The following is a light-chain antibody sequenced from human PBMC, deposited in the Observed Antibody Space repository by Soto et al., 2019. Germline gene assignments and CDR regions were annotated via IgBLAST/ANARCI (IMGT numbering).Light chain of an antibody. V-gene: IGLV2-14*01. CDR3: NSQTTSGIRV. CDR2: EVS. CDR1: STDVGDSNH. J-gene: IGLJ1*01. Sequence: QSALTQPASVSGSPGQSITISCTGTSTDVGDSNHVSWYQHHPGKAPKLIIYEVSYRPSGVSNRFSGSKSAYTASLTISGLQAEVEADYYCNSQTTSGIRVFGTGTKVTVL.